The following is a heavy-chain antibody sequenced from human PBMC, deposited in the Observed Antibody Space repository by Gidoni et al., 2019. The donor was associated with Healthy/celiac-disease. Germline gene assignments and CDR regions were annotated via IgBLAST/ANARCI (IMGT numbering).Heavy chain of an antibody. D-gene: IGHD3-10*01. CDR3: ARAMVRDLPSAFDI. V-gene: IGHV4-34*01. CDR2: INHSGST. J-gene: IGHJ3*02. Sequence: QVQLQQWGAGLLKPSETLSLTCAVYGGSFSGYYWSWIRQPPGKGLEWIGEINHSGSTNYNPSLKSRVTISVDTSKNQFSLKLSSVTAADTAVYYCARAMVRDLPSAFDIWGQGTMVTVSS. CDR1: GGSFSGYY.